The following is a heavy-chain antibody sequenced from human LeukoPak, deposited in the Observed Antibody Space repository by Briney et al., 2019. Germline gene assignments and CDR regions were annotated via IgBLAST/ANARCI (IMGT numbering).Heavy chain of an antibody. CDR2: IIPILGIA. D-gene: IGHD3-22*01. J-gene: IGHJ5*02. V-gene: IGHV1-69*04. Sequence: SVKVSCKASGGTFSSYAISWVRQAPGQGLEWMGRIIPILGIANYAQKFQGRVTITADKSTSTAYMELSSLRSEDTAVYYCARDGEETYYYDSSGYYYRWFDPWGQGTLVTVSS. CDR3: ARDGEETYYYDSSGYYYRWFDP. CDR1: GGTFSSYA.